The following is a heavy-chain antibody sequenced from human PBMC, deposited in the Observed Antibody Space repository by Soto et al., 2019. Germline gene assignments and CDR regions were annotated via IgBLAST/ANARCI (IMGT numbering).Heavy chain of an antibody. CDR2: IYYSGST. V-gene: IGHV4-39*01. CDR3: ARLALHDIAAALADV. D-gene: IGHD6-13*01. Sequence: QLQLQESGPGLVKPSETLSLTCTVSGGSISSSSYYWGWIRQPPGKGLEWIGSIYYSGSTYYNPSLKSRVTISVDTSKNQFSLKLSSVTAADTAVYYCARLALHDIAAALADVLGQGTTVTVSS. J-gene: IGHJ6*02. CDR1: GGSISSSSYY.